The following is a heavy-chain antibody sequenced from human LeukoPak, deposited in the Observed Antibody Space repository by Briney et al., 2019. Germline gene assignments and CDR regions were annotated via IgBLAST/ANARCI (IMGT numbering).Heavy chain of an antibody. D-gene: IGHD4-11*01. CDR1: GFTFSSYA. CDR2: ISGSGGST. V-gene: IGHV3-23*01. J-gene: IGHJ6*03. CDR3: ANSAVTHPGSYYYYYMDV. Sequence: GGSLRLSCAASGFTFSSYAMSWVRQAPGKGLEWVSAISGSGGSTYYADSVKGRFTISRDNSKNTLYLQMNSLRAEDTAVYYCANSAVTHPGSYYYYYMDVWGKGTTVTVSS.